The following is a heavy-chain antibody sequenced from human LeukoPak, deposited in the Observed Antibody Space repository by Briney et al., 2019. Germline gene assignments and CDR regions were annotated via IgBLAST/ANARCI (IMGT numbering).Heavy chain of an antibody. CDR1: GFTFSSYG. CDR2: IWCDGSNK. J-gene: IGHJ4*02. CDR3: ARGGDILTGYYIRTIDY. V-gene: IGHV3-33*01. D-gene: IGHD3-9*01. Sequence: GGSLRLSCAASGFTFSSYGMHWVRQAPGKGLEWVAVIWCDGSNKYYADSVKGRFTISRDNSKNTLYLQMNSLRAEDTAVYYCARGGDILTGYYIRTIDYWGQGTLVTVSS.